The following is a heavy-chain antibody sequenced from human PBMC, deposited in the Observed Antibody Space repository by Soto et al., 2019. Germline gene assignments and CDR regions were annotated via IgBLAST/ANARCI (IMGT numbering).Heavy chain of an antibody. V-gene: IGHV4-59*08. CDR3: ARQYYDILTGYHYYFDY. CDR1: GGSISSYY. CDR2: IYYSGST. Sequence: PSETLSLTCTVSGGSISSYYWSWIRQPPGKGLEWIGYIYYSGSTNYNPSLKSRLTMSVDTSENQFSLKLSSVTAADTALYYCARQYYDILTGYHYYFDYWGQGTLVTVSS. D-gene: IGHD3-9*01. J-gene: IGHJ4*02.